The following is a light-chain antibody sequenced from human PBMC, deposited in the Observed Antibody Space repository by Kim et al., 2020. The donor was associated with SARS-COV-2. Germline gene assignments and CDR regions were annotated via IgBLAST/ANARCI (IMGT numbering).Light chain of an antibody. J-gene: IGLJ2*01. CDR2: EYT. CDR1: KLGDKY. Sequence: VSPGQPASITCSGDKLGDKYACWYQQKPGQSPVPVIYEYTKRPSGIPERFSGSNSGNTATLTISGTQAMDEADYYCQAWDSSTVVFGGGTQLTVL. CDR3: QAWDSSTVV. V-gene: IGLV3-1*01.